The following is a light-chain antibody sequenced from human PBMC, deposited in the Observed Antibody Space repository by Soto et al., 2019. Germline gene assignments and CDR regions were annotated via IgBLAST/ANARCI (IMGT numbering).Light chain of an antibody. Sequence: DIQMTQSPSTLSASVGHRITITCRASQSISSWLAWYQQKPGKAPKLLIYDASSLESGVPSRFSGSGSGTEFTLTISSLQPDDFPTYYCQQYNSYWTFGQGTKVEIK. V-gene: IGKV1-5*01. J-gene: IGKJ1*01. CDR3: QQYNSYWT. CDR2: DAS. CDR1: QSISSW.